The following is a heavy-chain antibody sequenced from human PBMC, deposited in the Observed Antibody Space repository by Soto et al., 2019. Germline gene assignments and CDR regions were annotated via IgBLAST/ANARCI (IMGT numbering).Heavy chain of an antibody. CDR2: IYYSGST. V-gene: IGHV4-30-4*01. J-gene: IGHJ5*02. D-gene: IGHD2-15*01. CDR3: ARGQRSPGAFDP. Sequence: SETLSLTCTVSGGSISSGDYYWSWIRQPPGKGLEWIGYIYYSGSTYYNPSLKSRVTISVDTSKNQFSLKLSSVTAADTAVYYCARGQRSPGAFDPWGRGTLVTVSS. CDR1: GGSISSGDYY.